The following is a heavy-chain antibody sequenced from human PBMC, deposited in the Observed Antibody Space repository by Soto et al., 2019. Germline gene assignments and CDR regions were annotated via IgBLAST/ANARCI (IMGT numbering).Heavy chain of an antibody. D-gene: IGHD3-16*01. J-gene: IGHJ5*02. V-gene: IGHV3-11*01. CDR1: GFTFSDHF. CDR3: ARWRSYGGSRSFDL. Sequence: QVQLVESGGGLVKPGGSLRLSCGASGFTFSDHFMSWIRQAPGKGLEWISYISGGASSINYADSVKGRFTISRDNAKNSLSLQMNSLRAEETALYYCARWRSYGGSRSFDLWGQGTLVTVS. CDR2: ISGGASSI.